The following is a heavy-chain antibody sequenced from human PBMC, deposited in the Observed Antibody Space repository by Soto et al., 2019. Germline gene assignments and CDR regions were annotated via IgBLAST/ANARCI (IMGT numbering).Heavy chain of an antibody. CDR2: IHYSGTT. V-gene: IGHV4-39*01. CDR1: GDSISSSISY. D-gene: IGHD2-2*01. CDR3: AMIVLAPAALGTIDY. Sequence: PSETLSLTCTVSGDSISSSISYWGWIRQPPGKGLEWIGNIHYSGTTYYNPSLKSRLTISVDTSKNQFSLRLSSVTAADTAVYYCAMIVLAPAALGTIDYWGQGTLVTVSS. J-gene: IGHJ4*02.